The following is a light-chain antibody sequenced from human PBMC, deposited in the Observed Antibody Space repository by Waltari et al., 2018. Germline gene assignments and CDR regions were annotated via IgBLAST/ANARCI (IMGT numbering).Light chain of an antibody. CDR2: GAS. J-gene: IGKJ3*01. V-gene: IGKV3-20*01. Sequence: EIVLTQSPSTLSLSPGEGATLSCRASQSVSSSFVAWYQQKPGQSPRLLIYGASSRATGIPDRFSGSGSGTDFTLTISRLEPEDFAVYYCQQYGTSPFTFGPGTKVDIK. CDR3: QQYGTSPFT. CDR1: QSVSSSF.